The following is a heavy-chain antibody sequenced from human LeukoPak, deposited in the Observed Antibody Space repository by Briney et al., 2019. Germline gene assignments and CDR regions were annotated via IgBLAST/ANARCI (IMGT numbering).Heavy chain of an antibody. Sequence: GGSLRLSCAASGFTFSSYSMNWVRQAPGKGLEWVSSISSSSSYIYYADSVKGRFTISRDNAKNSLYLQMNSLRAEDTAVYYCARGSVTELGLFDYWGQGTLVTVSS. V-gene: IGHV3-21*01. J-gene: IGHJ4*02. CDR2: ISSSSSYI. D-gene: IGHD7-27*01. CDR1: GFTFSSYS. CDR3: ARGSVTELGLFDY.